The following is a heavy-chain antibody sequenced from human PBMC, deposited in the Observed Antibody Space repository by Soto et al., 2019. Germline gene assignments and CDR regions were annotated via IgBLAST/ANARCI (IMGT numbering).Heavy chain of an antibody. V-gene: IGHV1-69*01. D-gene: IGHD6-6*01. J-gene: IGHJ4*02. Sequence: QVQLVQSGAEVKKPGSSVKVSCKASGGTFSSYAISWVRQAPGQGLEWMGGIIPIFGTANYTQKFQGRVTITADESTSTAYMELSSLRSEDTAVYYCARDASGIAARPGYFDYWGQGTLVTVSS. CDR3: ARDASGIAARPGYFDY. CDR1: GGTFSSYA. CDR2: IIPIFGTA.